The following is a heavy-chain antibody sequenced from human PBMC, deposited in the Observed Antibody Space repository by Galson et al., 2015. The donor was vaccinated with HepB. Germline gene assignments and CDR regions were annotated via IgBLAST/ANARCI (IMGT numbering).Heavy chain of an antibody. J-gene: IGHJ4*02. CDR2: IWYDGSNK. CDR3: ARVMAVADPIDY. Sequence: SLRLSCAASGFTFSSYGMHWVRQAPGKGLEWVAVIWYDGSNKYYADSVKGRFTISRDNSKNTLYLQMNSLRAEDTAVYYCARVMAVADPIDYWGQGTLVTVSS. CDR1: GFTFSSYG. V-gene: IGHV3-33*01. D-gene: IGHD6-19*01.